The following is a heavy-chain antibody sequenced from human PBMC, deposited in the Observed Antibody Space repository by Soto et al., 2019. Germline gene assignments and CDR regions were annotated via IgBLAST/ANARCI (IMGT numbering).Heavy chain of an antibody. J-gene: IGHJ4*02. CDR2: ISVYNGNT. V-gene: IGHV1-18*01. CDR1: GYTFTNYG. D-gene: IGHD2-15*01. CDR3: ARGPGGPDGPGVY. Sequence: ASVKVSCKTSGYTFTNYGISWVRQAPGQGLEWMGWISVYNGNTNYAQKLQGRVTMTTDMSTSTAYMELSSLRSEDTAVYYCARGPGGPDGPGVYWGQGALVTVSS.